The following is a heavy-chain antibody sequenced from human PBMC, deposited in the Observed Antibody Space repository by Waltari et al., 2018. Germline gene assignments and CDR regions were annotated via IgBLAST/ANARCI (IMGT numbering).Heavy chain of an antibody. CDR1: GFTFDDYA. J-gene: IGHJ6*03. D-gene: IGHD2-15*01. CDR2: ISWDGGST. Sequence: EVQLVESGGVVVQPGGSLRLSCAASGFTFDDYAMHWVRQAPGKGLEWVSLISWDGGSTYYADSVKGRFTISRDNSKNSLYLQMNSLRAEDTALYYCAKSGLMGYYYYYMDVWGKGTTVTISS. CDR3: AKSGLMGYYYYYMDV. V-gene: IGHV3-43D*03.